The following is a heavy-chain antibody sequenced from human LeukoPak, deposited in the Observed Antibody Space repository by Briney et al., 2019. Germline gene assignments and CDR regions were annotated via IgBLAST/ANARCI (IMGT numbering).Heavy chain of an antibody. CDR1: GFTFSSNG. CDR2: IWYDGSNK. D-gene: IGHD4-11*01. Sequence: PGRSLRLSCAASGFTFSSNGMHWVRQAPGKGLEWVGIIWYDGSNKYYADSVKGRFTISRDNSKNTLHLQMNSLRIEDTAVYYCARPYYSNYYYYGMDVWGQGTTVTVSS. CDR3: ARPYYSNYYYYGMDV. J-gene: IGHJ6*02. V-gene: IGHV3-33*01.